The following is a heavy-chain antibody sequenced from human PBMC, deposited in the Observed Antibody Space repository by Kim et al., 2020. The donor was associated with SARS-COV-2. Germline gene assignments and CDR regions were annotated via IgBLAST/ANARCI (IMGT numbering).Heavy chain of an antibody. Sequence: GGSLRLSCAASGFTFSRYALHWVRQAPGKGLEWVAVISYDGANKYYPDSVKGRFTISRDNSKNILYLQMNSLTTDDTAVYHCAKDRGGATWAYSDYWGQGTLVTVSS. D-gene: IGHD1-26*01. J-gene: IGHJ4*02. CDR1: GFTFSRYA. V-gene: IGHV3-30-3*01. CDR3: AKDRGGATWAYSDY. CDR2: ISYDGANK.